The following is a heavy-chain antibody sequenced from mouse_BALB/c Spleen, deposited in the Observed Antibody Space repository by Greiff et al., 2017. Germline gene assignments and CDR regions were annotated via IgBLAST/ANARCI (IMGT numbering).Heavy chain of an antibody. V-gene: IGHV1S81*02. J-gene: IGHJ2*01. CDR1: GYTFTSYW. CDR3: ARWGLWDALDY. CDR2: INPSNGRT. Sequence: VQLQQSGAELVKPGASVKLSCKASGYTFTSYWMHWVKQRPGQGLEWIGEINPSNGRTNYNEKFKSKATLTVDKSSSTAYMQLSSLTSEDSAVYYCARWGLWDALDYWGQGTTLTVSS. D-gene: IGHD4-1*01.